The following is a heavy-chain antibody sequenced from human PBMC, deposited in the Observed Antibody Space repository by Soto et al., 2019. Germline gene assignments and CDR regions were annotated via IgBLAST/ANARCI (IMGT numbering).Heavy chain of an antibody. CDR2: RWYDGSNK. Sequence: GGSLRLSCAASGFTFNNYGMHWVRQAPGKGLEWVAFRWYDGSNKYYADSVKGRFTISRDNSKNTLYLQMNSLRAEDTAVYYCARGGGCSSISCYGLDYWGQGTLVTVSS. CDR3: ARGGGCSSISCYGLDY. D-gene: IGHD2-2*01. J-gene: IGHJ4*02. CDR1: GFTFNNYG. V-gene: IGHV3-33*01.